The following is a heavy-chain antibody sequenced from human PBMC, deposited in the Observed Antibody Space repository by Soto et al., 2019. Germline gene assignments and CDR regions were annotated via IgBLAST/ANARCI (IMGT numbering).Heavy chain of an antibody. D-gene: IGHD3-9*01. CDR1: GGSFRGYY. CDR3: SRWAVGRKFDWLPPLDS. J-gene: IGHJ4*02. V-gene: IGHV4-34*01. CDR2: INHSGST. Sequence: VQLQQWGAGLVKPSETLSLTCAVYGGSFRGYYWSWIRQSPGKGLEWIGEINHSGSTNYNPSLKSLVTISLDTSRNQFSLRLNSVTDAETAVFYCSRWAVGRKFDWLPPLDSWGQGTLVTVSS.